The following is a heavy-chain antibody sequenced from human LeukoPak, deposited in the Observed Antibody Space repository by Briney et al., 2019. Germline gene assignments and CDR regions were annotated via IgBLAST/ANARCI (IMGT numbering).Heavy chain of an antibody. V-gene: IGHV4-34*01. CDR3: ARVGGIAAAGIDY. D-gene: IGHD6-13*01. CDR1: GGSFSGYY. CDR2: INHSGST. Sequence: SETLSLTCAVYGGSFSGYYWSWIRQPPGKGLEWIGEINHSGSTNYSPSLKSRVTISVDTSKNQFSLKLSSVTAADTAVYYCARVGGIAAAGIDYWGQGTLVTVSS. J-gene: IGHJ4*02.